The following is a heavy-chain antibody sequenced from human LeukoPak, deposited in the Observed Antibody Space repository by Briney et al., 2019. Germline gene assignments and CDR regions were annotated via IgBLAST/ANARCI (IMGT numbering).Heavy chain of an antibody. CDR3: ARDHNWGFDY. Sequence: GGSLRLSCAASGFTVSSNSMSWVRQAPGKGLEWVSYISRTYSIFYSDSVRGRFTVSRDNAKNSLYLQMNSLRDEDTAVYYCARDHNWGFDYWGQGTLVAVSS. D-gene: IGHD7-27*01. CDR2: ISRTYSI. CDR1: GFTVSSNS. J-gene: IGHJ4*02. V-gene: IGHV3-48*02.